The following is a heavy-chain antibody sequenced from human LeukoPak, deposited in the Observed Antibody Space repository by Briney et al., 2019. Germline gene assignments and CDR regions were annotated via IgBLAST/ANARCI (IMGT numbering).Heavy chain of an antibody. CDR2: ICHSGRT. V-gene: IGHV4-39*07. J-gene: IGHJ3*02. CDR3: ARDKRASSSGWFHDAFDI. CDR1: GDYISSSSYY. Sequence: SSETLSRTCAVSGDYISSSSYYWGGIRQSPGTGLGGIGDICHSGRTYYNPCLRSRVAISIDTSKNQFSLKLSSVTAADTAAYSCARDKRASSSGWFHDAFDIWGQGTLVTVSS. D-gene: IGHD6-19*01.